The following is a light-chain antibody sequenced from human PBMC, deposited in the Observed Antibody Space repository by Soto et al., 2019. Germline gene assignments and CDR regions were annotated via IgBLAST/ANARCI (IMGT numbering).Light chain of an antibody. CDR3: QQYNNWPPT. CDR2: GAS. CDR1: QSVSSN. Sequence: EIVMTQAPATLSLSPGERASLSCRASQSVSSNLAWYQQKPGQAPRLLIYGASTRATGIPVRFSGSGSGTEFTLTISSLQSEDFAVYYCQQYNNWPPTFGQGTKVDIK. V-gene: IGKV3-15*01. J-gene: IGKJ1*01.